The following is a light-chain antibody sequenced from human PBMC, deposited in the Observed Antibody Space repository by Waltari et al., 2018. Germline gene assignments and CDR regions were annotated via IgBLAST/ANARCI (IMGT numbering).Light chain of an antibody. V-gene: IGLV2-14*03. CDR2: DVT. CDR1: SSDICAYNY. Sequence: QSALTQPASVSGSPGQSITISCSVTSSDICAYNYLAWYQHHPGKAPKVMIYDVTNRPSGVSDRFSGSKSGNTASLTISGLQADDEADYYCSSFSSDSTWVFGGGTKLTVL. J-gene: IGLJ3*02. CDR3: SSFSSDSTWV.